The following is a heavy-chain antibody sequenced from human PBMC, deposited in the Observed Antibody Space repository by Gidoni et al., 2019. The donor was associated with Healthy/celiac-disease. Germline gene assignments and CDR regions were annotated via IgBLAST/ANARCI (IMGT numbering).Heavy chain of an antibody. J-gene: IGHJ4*02. D-gene: IGHD2-2*01. CDR1: GFTFSSYG. CDR2: IWYDGSNK. Sequence: QVQLVESGGGVVLPGRSLSLSCAASGFTFSSYGMHWVRQAPGKGLDWVAVIWYDGSNKYYADSVKGRFTISRDNSKNTLYLQMNSLRAEDTAVYYCAREFKVPAAQFDYWGQGTLVTVSS. CDR3: AREFKVPAAQFDY. V-gene: IGHV3-33*01.